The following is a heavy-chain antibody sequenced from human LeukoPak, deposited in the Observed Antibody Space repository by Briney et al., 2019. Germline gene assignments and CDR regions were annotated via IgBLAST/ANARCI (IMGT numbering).Heavy chain of an antibody. J-gene: IGHJ4*02. D-gene: IGHD3-10*01. V-gene: IGHV4-31*03. Sequence: PSQTLSLTCTVSGGSISSGGYYWSWIRQHPGKGLEWIGYIYYSGSTYYNPSLKSRVTISVDTSKNQFSLKLSSVTAADTAVYYCARTGYGSGSYPLFDYWGQGTLVTVSS. CDR3: ARTGYGSGSYPLFDY. CDR2: IYYSGST. CDR1: GGSISSGGYY.